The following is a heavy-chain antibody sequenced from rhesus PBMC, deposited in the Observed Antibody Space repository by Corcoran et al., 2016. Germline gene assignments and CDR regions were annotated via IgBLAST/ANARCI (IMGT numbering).Heavy chain of an antibody. CDR2: SYGGSGSN. J-gene: IGHJ4*01. Sequence: QVQLQESGPGLVKPSETLSLTCAVSGYSISSGYGWGWIRQPPGKGREWIGQSYGGSGSNYYNPSRKSRVTVSKDTSKNQFSLKLSSVTAADTAVYYCARVGAAVDYWGQGVLVTVSS. D-gene: IGHD6-43*01. CDR3: ARVGAAVDY. CDR1: GYSISSGYG. V-gene: IGHV4-127*01.